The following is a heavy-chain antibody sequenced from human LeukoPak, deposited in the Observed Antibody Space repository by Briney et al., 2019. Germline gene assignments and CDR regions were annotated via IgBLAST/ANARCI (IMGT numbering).Heavy chain of an antibody. CDR3: ATSDFWSGYYTGGFSDYYYYMDV. J-gene: IGHJ6*03. CDR2: ITPIFGTA. V-gene: IGHV1-69*05. Sequence: ASVKVSCKASGGTFSSYAISWVRQAPGQGLEWMGRITPIFGTANYAQKSQGRVTITTDESTSTAYMELSSLRSEDTAVYYCATSDFWSGYYTGGFSDYYYYMDVWGKGTTVTVSS. CDR1: GGTFSSYA. D-gene: IGHD3-3*01.